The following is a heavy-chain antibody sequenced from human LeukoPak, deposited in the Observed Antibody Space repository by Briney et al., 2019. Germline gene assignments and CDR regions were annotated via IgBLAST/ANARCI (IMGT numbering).Heavy chain of an antibody. J-gene: IGHJ4*02. D-gene: IGHD3-10*01. Sequence: GSLRLSCAASGFTFSRVWMTWVRQAPGKGLEWVAYIKQDGDEKYYVQSVKGRFTISRDNATNSLYLQLSRLRAEDTAVYYCARGQMPGNYWGQGTLVTVSS. CDR3: ARGQMPGNY. CDR2: IKQDGDEK. CDR1: GFTFSRVW. V-gene: IGHV3-7*05.